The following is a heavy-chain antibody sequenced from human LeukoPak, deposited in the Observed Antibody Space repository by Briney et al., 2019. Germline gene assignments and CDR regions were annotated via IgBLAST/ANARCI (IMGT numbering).Heavy chain of an antibody. Sequence: PSETLSLTCTVSGGSISSYYWSWIRQPAGKGLEWIGRIYTSGSTNYNPSLKSRVTMSVDTSKNQFSLKLSSVTAADTAVYYCARDQYSSSWYQGLDVWGQGTTVTVSS. CDR3: ARDQYSSSWYQGLDV. V-gene: IGHV4-4*07. J-gene: IGHJ6*02. CDR1: GGSISSYY. CDR2: IYTSGST. D-gene: IGHD6-13*01.